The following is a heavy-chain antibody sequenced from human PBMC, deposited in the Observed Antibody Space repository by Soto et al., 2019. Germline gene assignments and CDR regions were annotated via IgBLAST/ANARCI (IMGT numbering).Heavy chain of an antibody. CDR2: IIPILGIA. CDR1: GGTFSSYT. CDR3: ARGITIFGANYYMDV. D-gene: IGHD3-3*01. V-gene: IGHV1-69*02. J-gene: IGHJ6*03. Sequence: ASVKVSCKASGGTFSSYTISWVRQAPGQGLEWMGRIIPILGIANYAQKFQGRVTITADKSTSTAYMELSSLRSEDTAVYYCARGITIFGANYYMDVWGKGTTVTVSS.